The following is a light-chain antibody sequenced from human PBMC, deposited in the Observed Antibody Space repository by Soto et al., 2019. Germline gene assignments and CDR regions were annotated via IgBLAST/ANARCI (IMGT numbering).Light chain of an antibody. V-gene: IGLV2-8*01. CDR1: STDVGNYNY. Sequence: QSARTQPPSASGSPGQSLTISCTGTSTDVGNYNYVSWYQQHPGKAPKLMISDVNRRPSGVPDRFSGSKSGNTASLTVSELQAEDEADYYCSSYAGSNNWVFGGGTKVTVL. CDR3: SSYAGSNNWV. J-gene: IGLJ2*01. CDR2: DVN.